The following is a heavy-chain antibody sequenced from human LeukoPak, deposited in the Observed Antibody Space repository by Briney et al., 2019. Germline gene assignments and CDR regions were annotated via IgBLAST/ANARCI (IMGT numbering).Heavy chain of an antibody. J-gene: IGHJ3*02. CDR2: ISSSSSYI. Sequence: PGGSLRPSCAASGFTFSSYSMNWVRQAPGKGLEWVSSISSSSSYIYYADSVKGRFTISRDNAKNSLYLQMNSLRAEDTAVYYCARRFTPVRTIRPVGPRFAFDIWGQGTMVTVSS. V-gene: IGHV3-21*01. CDR3: ARRFTPVRTIRPVGPRFAFDI. CDR1: GFTFSSYS. D-gene: IGHD3-10*01.